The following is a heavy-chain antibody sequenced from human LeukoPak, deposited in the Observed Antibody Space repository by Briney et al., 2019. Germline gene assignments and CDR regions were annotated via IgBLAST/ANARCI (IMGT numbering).Heavy chain of an antibody. J-gene: IGHJ4*01. CDR2: INSDGST. CDR1: GFAFSSDW. Sequence: GGSLRLSCAASGFAFSSDWMHWVRQAPGKGLVWVSRINSDGSTTYADSVKGRFTISRDNTKDMVYLQMNSLRAEDTAVYYCATDGAYGLTHWGQGTLVTVSS. D-gene: IGHD3-16*01. V-gene: IGHV3-74*01. CDR3: ATDGAYGLTH.